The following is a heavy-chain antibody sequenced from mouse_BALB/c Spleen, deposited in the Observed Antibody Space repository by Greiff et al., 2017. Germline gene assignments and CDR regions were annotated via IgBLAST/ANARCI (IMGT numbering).Heavy chain of an antibody. V-gene: IGHV1-69*02. J-gene: IGHJ2*01. Sequence: QVQLQQPGAELVKPGASVKLSCKASGYTFTSYWMHWVKQRPGQGLEWIGEIDPSDSYTNYNQKFKGKATLTVDKSSSTAYMQLSSLTSEDSAVYYCARRTARASYYFDYWGQGTTLTVSS. D-gene: IGHD3-2*01. CDR3: ARRTARASYYFDY. CDR1: GYTFTSYW. CDR2: IDPSDSYT.